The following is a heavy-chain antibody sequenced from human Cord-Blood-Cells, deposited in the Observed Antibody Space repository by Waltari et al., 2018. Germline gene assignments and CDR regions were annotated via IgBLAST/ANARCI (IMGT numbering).Heavy chain of an antibody. V-gene: IGHV4-34*01. D-gene: IGHD3-16*01. J-gene: IGHJ3*02. Sequence: QVQLQQWGAGLLKPSETLSLTCAVYGGSFSGYYVSWIRQPPGKGLEWIGEINHSGSTNYHPTLKSRVTISVDTSKNQFSLKLSSVTAADTAVYYCAATVMITFGGVPLHAFDIWGQGTMVTVSS. CDR3: AATVMITFGGVPLHAFDI. CDR2: INHSGST. CDR1: GGSFSGYY.